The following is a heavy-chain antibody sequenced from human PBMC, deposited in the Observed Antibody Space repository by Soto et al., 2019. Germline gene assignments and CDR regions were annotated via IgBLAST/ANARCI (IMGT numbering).Heavy chain of an antibody. V-gene: IGHV3-23*01. J-gene: IGHJ4*02. CDR3: MNLYSYGSGSYYK. CDR2: MSGSGGST. CDR1: GFTFSTYA. Sequence: EVQLLESGGGLVQPGGPLRLSCAASGFTFSTYAMSWVRQAPGKGLEWVSGMSGSGGSTYYADSVKGRFTISRDNSKNTLYLQMNSLRAEDTAVYYCMNLYSYGSGSYYKWGQGTLVTVSS. D-gene: IGHD3-10*01.